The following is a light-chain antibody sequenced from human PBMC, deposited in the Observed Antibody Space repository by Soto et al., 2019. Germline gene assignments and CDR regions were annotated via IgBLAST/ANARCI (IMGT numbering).Light chain of an antibody. V-gene: IGLV1-40*01. CDR1: SSNIGAGYD. Sequence: QSVVTQPPSVSGAPGQRVTISCNGSSSNIGAGYDVHWYQQLPGTAPKLLIYANSNRPSGVPDRFSGSKSGTSASLAITGLQSEDEADYYCQSYDSSLSALYVFGTGTKVTVL. CDR3: QSYDSSLSALYV. CDR2: ANS. J-gene: IGLJ1*01.